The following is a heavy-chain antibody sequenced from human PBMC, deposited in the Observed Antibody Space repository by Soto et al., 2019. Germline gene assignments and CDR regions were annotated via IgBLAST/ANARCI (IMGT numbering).Heavy chain of an antibody. CDR2: FDPEDGET. V-gene: IGHV1-24*01. Sequence: ASVKVSCKVSGYTLTELSRHWVRRAPGKGLEWMGGFDPEDGETIYAQKFQGRVTMTEDTSTDTAYMELSSLRSEDTAVYYCATLSNDFWNRPNKWFDPSGQGTLVTLSS. D-gene: IGHD3-3*01. J-gene: IGHJ5*02. CDR3: ATLSNDFWNRPNKWFDP. CDR1: GYTLTELS.